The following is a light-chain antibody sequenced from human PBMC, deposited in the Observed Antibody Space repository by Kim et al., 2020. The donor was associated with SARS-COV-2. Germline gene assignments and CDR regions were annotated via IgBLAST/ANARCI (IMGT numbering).Light chain of an antibody. J-gene: IGLJ1*01. V-gene: IGLV3-21*04. CDR2: HDD. Sequence: PGKAAMITCGGDNIGSNTVHWYQQKPGQAPVLVISHDDDRPSGTPERFSGSHSGNTATLTVSRVEAGDEADYYCQVWDGRIDKYVFGTGTKVTVL. CDR1: NIGSNT. CDR3: QVWDGRIDKYV.